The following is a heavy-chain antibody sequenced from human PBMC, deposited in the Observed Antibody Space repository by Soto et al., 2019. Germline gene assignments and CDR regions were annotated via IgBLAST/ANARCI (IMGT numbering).Heavy chain of an antibody. D-gene: IGHD3-16*02. Sequence: EVQLMESGGGLVQPGGSLRLSCAASGFTFSDYSMYWVRQAPGKGLEWVSYLSSSRSTIYYADSVKGRFTISRDDAKHSLYLQMNSLRDKDTAVYYCARNYDYVWGTYRLYYFDYWGQGTMVTVSS. CDR2: LSSSRSTI. J-gene: IGHJ4*02. CDR3: ARNYDYVWGTYRLYYFDY. V-gene: IGHV3-48*02. CDR1: GFTFSDYS.